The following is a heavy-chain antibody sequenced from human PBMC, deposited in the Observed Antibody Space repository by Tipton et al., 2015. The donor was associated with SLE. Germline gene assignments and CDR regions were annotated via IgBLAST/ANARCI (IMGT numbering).Heavy chain of an antibody. Sequence: TLSLTCTVSGGSISSYFWSWIRQPPGKGLEWIGYIYYSGSTNYNPSLKSRVTISVDTSKNQFSLKLSSVTAADTAVYYCARGGERYYFVYWGQGTLVTVSS. CDR1: GGSISSYF. D-gene: IGHD2-21*01. CDR2: IYYSGST. V-gene: IGHV4-59*01. J-gene: IGHJ4*02. CDR3: ARGGERYYFVY.